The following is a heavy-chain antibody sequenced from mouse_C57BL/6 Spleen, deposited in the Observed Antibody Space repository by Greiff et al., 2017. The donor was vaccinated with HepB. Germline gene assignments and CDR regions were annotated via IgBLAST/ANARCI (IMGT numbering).Heavy chain of an antibody. V-gene: IGHV3-6*01. CDR2: ISYDGSN. CDR1: GYSITSGYY. D-gene: IGHD1-1*01. J-gene: IGHJ1*03. CDR3: ARDITTVVGYFDV. Sequence: EVKLMESGPGLVKPSQSLSLTCSVTGYSITSGYYWNWIRQFPGNKLEWMGYISYDGSNNYNPSLKNRISITRDTSKNQFFLKLNSVTTEDTATYYCARDITTVVGYFDVWGTGTTVTVSS.